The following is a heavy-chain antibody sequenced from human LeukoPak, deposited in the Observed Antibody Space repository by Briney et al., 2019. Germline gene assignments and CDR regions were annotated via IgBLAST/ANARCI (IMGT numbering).Heavy chain of an antibody. CDR2: ISYDGSNK. CDR1: GFTFSSYG. Sequence: PRRSLRLSCAASGFTFSSYGMHWVRQAPGKGLEWVAVISYDGSNKYYADSVKGRFTISRDNSKNTLYLQMNSLRAEDTAVYYCARVTWEGSLLWFGEIPPPLEYWGQGTLVTVSS. V-gene: IGHV3-30*03. J-gene: IGHJ4*02. CDR3: ARVTWEGSLLWFGEIPPPLEY. D-gene: IGHD3-10*01.